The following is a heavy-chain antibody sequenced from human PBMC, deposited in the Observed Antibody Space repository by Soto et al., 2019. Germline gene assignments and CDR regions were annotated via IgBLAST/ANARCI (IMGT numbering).Heavy chain of an antibody. CDR2: INAGNGNT. CDR1: GYTFTSYA. Sequence: ASVKVSCKASGYTFTSYAMHWVRQAPGQRLEWMGWINAGNGNTKYSQKFQGRVTITRDTSASTAYMELSSLRSEDTAVYYCTRAMITFGGVIVGAFDIWGQGTMVT. J-gene: IGHJ3*02. V-gene: IGHV1-3*01. CDR3: TRAMITFGGVIVGAFDI. D-gene: IGHD3-16*02.